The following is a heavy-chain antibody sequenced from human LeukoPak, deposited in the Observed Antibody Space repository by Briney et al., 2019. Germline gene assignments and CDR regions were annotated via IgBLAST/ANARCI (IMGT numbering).Heavy chain of an antibody. CDR2: INPKKGGT. CDR1: GHAFTGYY. V-gene: IGHV1-2*02. CDR3: AREPYNSGWYV. J-gene: IGHJ4*02. Sequence: ASVKVSCKASGHAFTGYYIHWVRQAPGQGLEWMGWINPKKGGTKYAQKFQGRVTMTRETSNSTAYMELSRLRFDDTAVYYCAREPYNSGWYVGGQGTLVTVSS. D-gene: IGHD6-19*01.